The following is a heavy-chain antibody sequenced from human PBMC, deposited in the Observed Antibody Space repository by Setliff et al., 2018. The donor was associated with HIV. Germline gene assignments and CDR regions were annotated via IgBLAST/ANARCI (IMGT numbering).Heavy chain of an antibody. CDR1: GYTFIGYN. CDR2: INPNSGGT. V-gene: IGHV1-2*02. J-gene: IGHJ4*02. Sequence: KVSCKASGYTFIGYNMHWVRQAPGQGLEWMGWINPNSGGTNYAQKFQGRVIMTRDTSISTAYMELSRLRSDDTAVYYCARALDSSADIEGYFDFWGQGMLVTVSS. D-gene: IGHD2-15*01. CDR3: ARALDSSADIEGYFDF.